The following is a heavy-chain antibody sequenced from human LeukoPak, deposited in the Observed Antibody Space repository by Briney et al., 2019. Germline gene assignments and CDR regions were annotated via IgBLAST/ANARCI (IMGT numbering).Heavy chain of an antibody. V-gene: IGHV3-43D*03. D-gene: IGHD1-1*01. J-gene: IGHJ4*02. CDR2: ISWDGSTT. Sequence: GGSLRLSCAASGFTFDDYAMHWVRQAPGKGLEWVSLISWDGSTTSYADSVKGRFTISSDNSKDSLYLQMSSLRAEDTALYYCAKKANGLYFDFWGQGTLVTVSS. CDR1: GFTFDDYA. CDR3: AKKANGLYFDF.